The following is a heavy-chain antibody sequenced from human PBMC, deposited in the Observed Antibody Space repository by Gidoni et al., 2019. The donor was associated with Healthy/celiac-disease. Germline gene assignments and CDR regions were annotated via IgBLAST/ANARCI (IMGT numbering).Heavy chain of an antibody. J-gene: IGHJ3*02. CDR2: IYPGDSDT. CDR1: GYSFTSYW. CDR3: ARFIGLLPSRDAFDI. V-gene: IGHV5-51*01. D-gene: IGHD3-22*01. Sequence: EVQLVQSGAEVNKHGESLKISCKGSGYSFTSYWIGWVRQMPGKGLEWMGIIYPGDSDTRYSPSFQGQVTISADKSISTAYLQWSSLKASDTAMYYCARFIGLLPSRDAFDIWGQGTMVTVSS.